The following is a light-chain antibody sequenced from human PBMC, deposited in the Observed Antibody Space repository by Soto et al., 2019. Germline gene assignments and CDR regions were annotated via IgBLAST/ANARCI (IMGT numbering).Light chain of an antibody. CDR3: QQYYSLLT. Sequence: DIQMTQSPSTLSASVGDRVTITCRASHSISSWLAWYQQKPGKAPKLLIYKASTLESGVPSRFSGSGSGTEFTLTITSLQPDDFATYYCQQYYSLLTFGGGTKLEI. CDR2: KAS. V-gene: IGKV1-5*03. CDR1: HSISSW. J-gene: IGKJ4*01.